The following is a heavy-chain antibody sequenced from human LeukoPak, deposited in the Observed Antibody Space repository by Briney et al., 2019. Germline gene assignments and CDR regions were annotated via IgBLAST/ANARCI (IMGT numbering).Heavy chain of an antibody. J-gene: IGHJ4*02. D-gene: IGHD3-9*01. V-gene: IGHV1-18*01. Sequence: ASVKVSCKASGYTFTSYGISWVRQAPGQGLEWMGWISAYNGNTNYAQKLQGRVTMTTDTSTSTAYMELRSLRSDDTAVYYCATVPPLRYFDWLPLDYWGQGTLVTVSS. CDR3: ATVPPLRYFDWLPLDY. CDR2: ISAYNGNT. CDR1: GYTFTSYG.